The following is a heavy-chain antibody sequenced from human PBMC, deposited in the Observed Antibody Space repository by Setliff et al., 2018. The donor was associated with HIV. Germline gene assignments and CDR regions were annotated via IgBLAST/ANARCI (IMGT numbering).Heavy chain of an antibody. Sequence: GGSLRLSCVASGFTFSSYGMHWVRQAPGKGLEWVAFIRYDGTNNIYYADSVKGRFTISRDNSKNTLNLQMNSLRPDDTAVYYCARVQGINITLARGASAGLDVWGKGTTVTVSS. J-gene: IGHJ6*04. D-gene: IGHD3-10*01. V-gene: IGHV3-30*02. CDR3: ARVQGINITLARGASAGLDV. CDR2: IRYDGTNNI. CDR1: GFTFSSYG.